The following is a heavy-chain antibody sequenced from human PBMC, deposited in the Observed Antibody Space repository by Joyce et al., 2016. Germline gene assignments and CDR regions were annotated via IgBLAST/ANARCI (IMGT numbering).Heavy chain of an antibody. V-gene: IGHV3-23*01. CDR3: AKLPYYDFWTGKFDP. CDR1: GVIFDNYA. CDR2: ISGNGENT. J-gene: IGHJ5*02. Sequence: EVQLLESGGGLVQPGGSLRLSCAASGVIFDNYAMTWVRQAPGKGLEWVSAISGNGENTYYADSVKGRFTISRDNSWNTVFLQMNSLRAGDTAVYYCAKLPYYDFWTGKFDPWGQGTQVIVSS. D-gene: IGHD3-3*01.